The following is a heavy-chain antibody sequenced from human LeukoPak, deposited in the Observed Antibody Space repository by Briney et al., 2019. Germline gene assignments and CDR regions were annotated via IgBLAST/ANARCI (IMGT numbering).Heavy chain of an antibody. CDR1: GFSVSSNY. CDR2: IYSGGST. CDR3: AMGPFDY. Sequence: GGSLRLSCAASGFSVSSNYMSWVRQAPGVRQAPGKGLEWVSVIYSGGSTYYADSVKGRFTISRDNSKNTLYLQMSSLRAEDTAVYYCAMGPFDYWGQGTLVTVSS. V-gene: IGHV3-66*01. J-gene: IGHJ4*02.